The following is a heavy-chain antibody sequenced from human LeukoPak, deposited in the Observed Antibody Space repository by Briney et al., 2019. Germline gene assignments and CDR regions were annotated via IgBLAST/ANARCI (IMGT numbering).Heavy chain of an antibody. D-gene: IGHD4-17*01. Sequence: SETLSLTCAVYGGSFSGYYWSWIRQPPGKGLEWIGSIYYSGSTYYNPSLKSRVTISVDTSKNQFSLKLSSVTAADTAVYYCARLLTTVTTAGYWGQGTLVTVSS. V-gene: IGHV4-34*01. CDR3: ARLLTTVTTAGY. CDR2: IYYSGST. J-gene: IGHJ4*02. CDR1: GGSFSGYY.